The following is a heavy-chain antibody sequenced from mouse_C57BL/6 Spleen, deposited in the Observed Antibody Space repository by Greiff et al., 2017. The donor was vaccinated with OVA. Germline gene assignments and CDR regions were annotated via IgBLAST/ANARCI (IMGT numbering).Heavy chain of an antibody. Sequence: VQLKESGAELAKPGASVKLSCKASGYTFTSYWMPWVKPRPGQGLELLGYINPSSGSTTYNQKFKDKVTLTADKSSSTAYIQLRSLTYDDSAVYYCARFYYDYFDYWGQGTTLTVSS. CDR1: GYTFTSYW. V-gene: IGHV1-7*01. J-gene: IGHJ2*01. D-gene: IGHD2-3*01. CDR3: ARFYYDYFDY. CDR2: INPSSGST.